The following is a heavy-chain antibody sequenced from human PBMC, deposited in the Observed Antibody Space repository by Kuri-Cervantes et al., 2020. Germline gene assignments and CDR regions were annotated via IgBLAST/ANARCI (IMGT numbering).Heavy chain of an antibody. CDR3: ARVSIAVAGVIDY. CDR2: IYYSGST. J-gene: IGHJ4*02. D-gene: IGHD6-19*01. Sequence: SETLSLTCTVSGGSISSYYWSWIRQPPGKGLGWIGYIYYSGSTNYNPSLKSRVTISVDTSKNQFSLKLSSVTATDTAVYYCARVSIAVAGVIDYWGQGTLVTVSS. V-gene: IGHV4-59*12. CDR1: GGSISSYY.